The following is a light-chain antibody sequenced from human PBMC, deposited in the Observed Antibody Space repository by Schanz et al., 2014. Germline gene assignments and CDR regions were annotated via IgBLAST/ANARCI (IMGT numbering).Light chain of an antibody. CDR1: SSDVGRYDY. CDR3: CSYAGRYTYV. J-gene: IGLJ1*01. CDR2: DVS. Sequence: QSALTQPRSVSGSPGQSVTISCTGSSSDVGRYDYVSWYQQYPGKAPELIIYDVSKRPSGVPDRFSGSRSGNTASLTISGLQAEDEADYYCCSYAGRYTYVFGTGTKLTVL. V-gene: IGLV2-11*01.